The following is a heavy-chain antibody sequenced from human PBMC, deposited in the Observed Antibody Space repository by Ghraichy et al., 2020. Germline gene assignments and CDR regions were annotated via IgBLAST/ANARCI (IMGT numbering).Heavy chain of an antibody. CDR1: GFTFDDYA. J-gene: IGHJ4*02. Sequence: GGSLRLSCAASGFTFDDYAMHWVRQAPGKGLEWVSLISGDGGSTYYADSVKGRFTISRDNSKNSLYLQMNSLRTEDTALYYCAKDIAGSTSCYFDYWGQGTLVTVSS. V-gene: IGHV3-43*02. D-gene: IGHD2-2*01. CDR3: AKDIAGSTSCYFDY. CDR2: ISGDGGST.